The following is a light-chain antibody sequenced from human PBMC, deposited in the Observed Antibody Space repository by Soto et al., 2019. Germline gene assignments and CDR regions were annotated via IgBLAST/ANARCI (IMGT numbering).Light chain of an antibody. V-gene: IGKV1-13*02. J-gene: IGKJ5*01. Sequence: AIQLTQSPSSLSASVGDRVTITCRASQGISSALAWYQQKPGKAPKLLIYDASSLESGVPSRFSGCGSGTDFTLTISSLQPEDFATYYCQQFNSYFTFGQGTRLEIK. CDR2: DAS. CDR3: QQFNSYFT. CDR1: QGISSA.